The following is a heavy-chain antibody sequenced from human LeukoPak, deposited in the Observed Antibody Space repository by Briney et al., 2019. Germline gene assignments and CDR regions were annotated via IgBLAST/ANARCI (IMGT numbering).Heavy chain of an antibody. CDR3: ARDPYGDYYYGMDV. CDR1: GFTFSSYW. CDR2: IKQDGSEK. J-gene: IGHJ6*04. Sequence: QAGGSLRLSCAASGFTFSSYWMGWVRQAPGKGLEWVANIKQDGSEKYYVDSVKGRFTISRDNAKNSLYLQMNSLRAEDTAVYYCARDPYGDYYYGMDVWGKGTTVTVSS. V-gene: IGHV3-7*03. D-gene: IGHD4-17*01.